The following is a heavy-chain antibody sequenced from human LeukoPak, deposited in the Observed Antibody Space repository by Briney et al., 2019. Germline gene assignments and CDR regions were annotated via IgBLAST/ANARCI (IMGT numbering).Heavy chain of an antibody. CDR2: IWYDGSDK. Sequence: PGGSLRLSCAASGFTFSSYGMHWVRQAPGKGLEWVAVIWYDGSDKYYADSVKSRFTISRDNSKNTLYLQMNSLRAEDTAVYYCARGVVVLHWRDAFDIWGQGTMVTVSS. D-gene: IGHD2-21*01. J-gene: IGHJ3*02. CDR3: ARGVVVLHWRDAFDI. CDR1: GFTFSSYG. V-gene: IGHV3-33*01.